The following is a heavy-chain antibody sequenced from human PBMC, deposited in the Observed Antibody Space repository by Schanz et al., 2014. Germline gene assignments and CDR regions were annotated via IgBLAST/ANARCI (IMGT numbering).Heavy chain of an antibody. Sequence: QVQLQESGPGLVKPSQTLSLTCTVSGGSVSSGGDYWSWIRQHPGKGLEWIGFISYSGSTYYNPSLKSRVTISVVKPKKQFSLKVTSMPAAGTAVYYCAKGHHPHGITVAARGFDPWGQGTLVTVSS. CDR2: ISYSGST. D-gene: IGHD6-19*01. CDR1: GGSVSSGGDY. J-gene: IGHJ5*02. V-gene: IGHV4-31*03. CDR3: AKGHHPHGITVAARGFDP.